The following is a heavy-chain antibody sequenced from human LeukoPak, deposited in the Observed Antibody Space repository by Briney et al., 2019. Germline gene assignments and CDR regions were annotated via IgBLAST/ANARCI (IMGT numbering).Heavy chain of an antibody. D-gene: IGHD3-10*01. Sequence: SETLSLTCTVSGGSISSSSHYWSWIRQPPGKGLEWIGYIYYSGSTNYKPSLKSRVTISVDTSKNQFSLKLSSVTAADTAVYYCARGGYYGSGNDFRFDPWGQGTLVTVSS. V-gene: IGHV4-61*01. CDR1: GGSISSSSHY. CDR3: ARGGYYGSGNDFRFDP. CDR2: IYYSGST. J-gene: IGHJ5*02.